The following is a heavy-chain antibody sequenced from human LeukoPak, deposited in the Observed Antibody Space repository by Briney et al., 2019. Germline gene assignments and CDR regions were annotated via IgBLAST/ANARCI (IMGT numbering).Heavy chain of an antibody. Sequence: GGSLRLSCSASGCTFSDYDMNWIRQAPGKGLEWVSYIRNSGTTIYDADSVKGRFTTSRDNAKNSLYLQMNSLRAEDTAVYYCAREGRGYYGDFDYWGQGTLVTVSS. CDR3: AREGRGYYGDFDY. CDR2: IRNSGTTI. J-gene: IGHJ4*02. V-gene: IGHV3-11*01. CDR1: GCTFSDYD. D-gene: IGHD3-22*01.